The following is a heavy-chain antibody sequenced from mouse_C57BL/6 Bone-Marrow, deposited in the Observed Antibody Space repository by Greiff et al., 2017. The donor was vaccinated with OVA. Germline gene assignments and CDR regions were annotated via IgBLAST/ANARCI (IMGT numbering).Heavy chain of an antibody. J-gene: IGHJ4*01. Sequence: QVQLQQSGAELVRPGPSVKVSCKASGYAFTNYLIEWVKQRPGQGLEWIGVINPGSGGTNYNEKFKGKATLTADKSSSTAYMQLSSLTSEDSAVYFCARYYGSSYEAMDYWGQGTSVTVSS. V-gene: IGHV1-54*01. CDR2: INPGSGGT. D-gene: IGHD1-1*01. CDR3: ARYYGSSYEAMDY. CDR1: GYAFTNYL.